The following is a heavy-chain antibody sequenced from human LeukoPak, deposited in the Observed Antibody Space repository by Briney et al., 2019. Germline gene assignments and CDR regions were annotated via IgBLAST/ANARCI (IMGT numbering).Heavy chain of an antibody. CDR3: ARPLRSGYSNYYYYMDV. Sequence: SETLSLTCSVSGGSISNYNYYWGWIRQPPGKGLEWIGEINHSGSTNYNPSLKSRVTISVDTSKNQFSLKLSSVTAADTAVYYCARPLRSGYSNYYYYMDVWGKGTTVTVSS. J-gene: IGHJ6*03. V-gene: IGHV4-39*07. CDR1: GGSISNYNYY. CDR2: INHSGST. D-gene: IGHD3-3*01.